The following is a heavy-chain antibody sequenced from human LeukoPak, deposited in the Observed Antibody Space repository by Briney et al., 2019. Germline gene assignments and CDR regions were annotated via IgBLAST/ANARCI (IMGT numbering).Heavy chain of an antibody. CDR1: GGSISSGGYY. V-gene: IGHV4-30-2*01. Sequence: PSETLSLTCTVSGGSISSGGYYWSWIRQPPGKGLEWIGYIYHSGSTYYNPSLKSRVTISVDRSKNQFSLKLSSVTAADTAVYYCARGDYGGNSVVSAFDIWGQGTMVTVSS. CDR3: ARGDYGGNSVVSAFDI. D-gene: IGHD4-23*01. CDR2: IYHSGST. J-gene: IGHJ3*02.